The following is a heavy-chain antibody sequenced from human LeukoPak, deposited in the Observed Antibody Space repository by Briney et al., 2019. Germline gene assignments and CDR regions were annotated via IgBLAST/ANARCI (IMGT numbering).Heavy chain of an antibody. CDR3: VRDMGYYDKV. J-gene: IGHJ4*02. D-gene: IGHD3-22*01. Sequence: GGSLRLSCAAPGFTFSTSWMHWVRQAPGKGLVWVSRINSDGKSTNYADSVKGRFTISRDNAKNTLYLQMNSLRTEDTAVCYCVRDMGYYDKVWGQGTLVTVSS. CDR1: GFTFSTSW. V-gene: IGHV3-74*01. CDR2: INSDGKST.